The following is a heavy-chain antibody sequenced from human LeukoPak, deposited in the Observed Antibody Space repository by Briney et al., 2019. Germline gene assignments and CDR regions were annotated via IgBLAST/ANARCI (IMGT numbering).Heavy chain of an antibody. D-gene: IGHD2/OR15-2a*01. CDR3: AKSAGYFFFDY. J-gene: IGHJ4*02. V-gene: IGHV3-30*18. CDR1: GFTFSSYG. CDR2: ISYDGSNK. Sequence: GRSLRLSCAASGFTFSSYGMHWVRQAPGKGLEWVAVISYDGSNKYYADSVKGRFTISRDNSKNTLYLQMNSLRAEDTAEYYCAKSAGYFFFDYWGQGTLVTVSS.